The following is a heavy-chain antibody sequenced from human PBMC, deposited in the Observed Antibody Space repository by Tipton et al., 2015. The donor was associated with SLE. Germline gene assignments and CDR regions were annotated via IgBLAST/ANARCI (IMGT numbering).Heavy chain of an antibody. CDR2: IYYSGST. CDR1: GGSISSGGYY. D-gene: IGHD3-3*01. CDR3: ARDDTIFGVADY. Sequence: TLSLTCPVSGGSISSGGYYWSWIRQHPGKGLEWIGYIYYSGSTYYNPSLKSRVTISVDTSKNQFSLKLSSVTAADTAVYYCARDDTIFGVADYWGQGTLVTVSS. J-gene: IGHJ4*02. V-gene: IGHV4-31*03.